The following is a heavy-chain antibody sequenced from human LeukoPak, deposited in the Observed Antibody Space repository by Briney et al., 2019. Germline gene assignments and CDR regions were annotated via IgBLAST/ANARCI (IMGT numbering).Heavy chain of an antibody. Sequence: ASVKASCKASGGTFSSYAISWVRQAPGQGLEWMGGIIPIFGTANYAQKSQGRVTITTDESTSTAYMELSSLRSEDMAVYYCARGYCSSTSCYPGWFDPWGQGTLVAVSS. CDR2: IIPIFGTA. J-gene: IGHJ5*02. CDR1: GGTFSSYA. CDR3: ARGYCSSTSCYPGWFDP. D-gene: IGHD2-2*01. V-gene: IGHV1-69*05.